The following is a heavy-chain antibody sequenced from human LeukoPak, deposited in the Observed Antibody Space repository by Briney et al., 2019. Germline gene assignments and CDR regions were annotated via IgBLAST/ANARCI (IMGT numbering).Heavy chain of an antibody. V-gene: IGHV4-39*01. D-gene: IGHD4-17*01. Sequence: PSETLSLTCTVSGGSISSSSYYWGWIRQPPGKGLEWIGSIYYSGSTYYNPSLKSRVTIFVDTSKNQFSLKLSSVTAADTAVYYCARHVRSSGDYASLYYFDYWGQGTLVTVSS. CDR3: ARHVRSSGDYASLYYFDY. CDR2: IYYSGST. CDR1: GGSISSSSYY. J-gene: IGHJ4*02.